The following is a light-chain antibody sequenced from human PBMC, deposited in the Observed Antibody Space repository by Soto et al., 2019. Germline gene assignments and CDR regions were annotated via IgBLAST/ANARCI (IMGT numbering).Light chain of an antibody. CDR2: DAS. J-gene: IGKJ5*01. CDR1: QSVSSY. V-gene: IGKV3-11*01. Sequence: EIVVTQSRGTLSLSPGERSTLSCRASQSVSSYLDWYQQKPGQAPRLLIYDASNRATGIPARFSGSGSGTDFTLTISSLEPEDFAVYYCQQRSNWPGITFGQGTRLEIK. CDR3: QQRSNWPGIT.